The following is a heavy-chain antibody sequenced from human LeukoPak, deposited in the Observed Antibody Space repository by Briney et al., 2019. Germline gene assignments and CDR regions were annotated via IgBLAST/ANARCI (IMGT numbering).Heavy chain of an antibody. Sequence: PSETLSLTCTVSGGSISSSSYYWGWIRQPPGKGLEWIGSIYYSGSTYYNPSLKSRVTISVDTSKNQFSLKLSSVTAADTAVYYCARRPIAVFLVNWYFDLWGRGTLVTVSS. CDR3: ARRPIAVFLVNWYFDL. D-gene: IGHD6-19*01. CDR1: GGSISSSSYY. V-gene: IGHV4-39*01. J-gene: IGHJ2*01. CDR2: IYYSGST.